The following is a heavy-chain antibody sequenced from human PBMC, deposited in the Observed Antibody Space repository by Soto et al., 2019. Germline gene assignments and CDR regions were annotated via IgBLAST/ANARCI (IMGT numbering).Heavy chain of an antibody. D-gene: IGHD2-15*01. CDR3: ARDKYCSGGSCRKNWFDP. CDR2: IYDDGSA. CDR1: GGSISSSY. J-gene: IGHJ5*02. V-gene: IGHV4-59*01. Sequence: SETLSLTCTVSGGSISSSYWSWIRQPPGKGLEWLAYIYDDGSANYNPSLKSRATISLDMSKNQFSLKLTSVTAADTAVYYCARDKYCSGGSCRKNWFDPWGQGTLVT.